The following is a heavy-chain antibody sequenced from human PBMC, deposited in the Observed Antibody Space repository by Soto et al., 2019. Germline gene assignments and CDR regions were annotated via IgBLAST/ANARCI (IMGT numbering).Heavy chain of an antibody. D-gene: IGHD1-1*01. Sequence: GGSLRLSCAASGFTFSSYWMSWVRQAPGKGLEWVANIKQDGSEKYYVDSVKGRFTISRDNAKNSLYLQMNSMRAEDTAVYYCARGQGEGTTGTTGYYYYYMDVWGKGTTVTVSS. CDR1: GFTFSSYW. J-gene: IGHJ6*03. V-gene: IGHV3-7*01. CDR2: IKQDGSEK. CDR3: ARGQGEGTTGTTGYYYYYMDV.